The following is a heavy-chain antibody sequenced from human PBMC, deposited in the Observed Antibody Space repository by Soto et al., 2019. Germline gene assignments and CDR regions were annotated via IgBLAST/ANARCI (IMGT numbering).Heavy chain of an antibody. V-gene: IGHV3-21*03. D-gene: IGHD1-26*01. CDR3: ARESEDPTSNPDV. CDR2: ISSTTNYI. Sequence: GGSLRLSCSASGFSFTRYSMNWVRQAPGKGLEWVSSISSTTNYIYYGDSMKGRFTISRDNAKNSLYLEMNSLRAEDTAVYYCARESEDPTSNPDVWGELTMVTV. J-gene: IGHJ4*02. CDR1: GFSFTRYS.